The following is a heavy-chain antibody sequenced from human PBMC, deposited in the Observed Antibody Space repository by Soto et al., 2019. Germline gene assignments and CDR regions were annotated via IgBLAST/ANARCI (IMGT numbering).Heavy chain of an antibody. V-gene: IGHV2-5*02. Sequence: QITLKESGPPLVNPTQTLTLTCTFSGFSLSTYRVGVGWIRQPPGKALEWLAIIYWDDDKRYSPSLQSRLAITKDTSKNQVVLTMTNLDPVDTATYYCAHIMITYGGVSALDAFDFWGQGTVVTVSS. J-gene: IGHJ3*01. CDR2: IYWDDDK. D-gene: IGHD3-16*01. CDR1: GFSLSTYRVG. CDR3: AHIMITYGGVSALDAFDF.